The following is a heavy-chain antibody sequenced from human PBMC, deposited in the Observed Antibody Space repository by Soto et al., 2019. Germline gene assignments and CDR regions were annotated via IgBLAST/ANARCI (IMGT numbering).Heavy chain of an antibody. D-gene: IGHD3-3*01. J-gene: IGHJ4*02. Sequence: QVTLRESGPVLVNPTETLTLTCSVSGFSLDNAGMGVSWIRQPPGKALEWLAHIFSAGGASYSTSLRSRLTITKDTPNSQVVLTMTNMHPVDTATYYCARILEAVSIIEYYFDYWGPGTLVTVSS. CDR1: GFSLDNAGMG. CDR2: IFSAGGA. CDR3: ARILEAVSIIEYYFDY. V-gene: IGHV2-26*01.